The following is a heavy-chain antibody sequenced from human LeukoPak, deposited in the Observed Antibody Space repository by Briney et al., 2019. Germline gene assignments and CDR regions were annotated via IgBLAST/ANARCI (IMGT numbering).Heavy chain of an antibody. Sequence: GGSLGLSCAASGFTFRNYAMSWVRQDPRKGLQCVSAITGNDGRTYYTDSVKGRFTISRDNFRNTVILQMNSLRTEDTAVYYCARQRVGYFRSWGQGTLVTVSS. CDR1: GFTFRNYA. V-gene: IGHV3-23*01. J-gene: IGHJ5*02. CDR2: ITGNDGRT. D-gene: IGHD2-8*01. CDR3: ARQRVGYFRS.